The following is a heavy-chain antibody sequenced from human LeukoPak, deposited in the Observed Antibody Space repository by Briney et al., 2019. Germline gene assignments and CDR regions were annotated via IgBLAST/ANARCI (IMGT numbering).Heavy chain of an antibody. V-gene: IGHV4-61*02. CDR3: ARERSSSSDY. D-gene: IGHD6-6*01. J-gene: IGHJ4*02. Sequence: IPSETLSLTCTVSGGPISSGSYYWSWIRQPAGKGLEWIGRIYTSGSTNYNPSLKSRVTISVDTSKNQFSLKRSSVSAADTAVYYCARERSSSSDYWGQGTLVTVSS. CDR1: GGPISSGSYY. CDR2: IYTSGST.